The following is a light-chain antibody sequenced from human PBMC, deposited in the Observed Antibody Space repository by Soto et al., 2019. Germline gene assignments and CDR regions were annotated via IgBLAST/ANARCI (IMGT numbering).Light chain of an antibody. CDR2: GNS. CDR1: RSHIGATYD. Sequence: QSAPTQPPPMSGAPGRRGTLSCPGSRSHIGATYDVQWYQQLPGTAPKLLIYGNSNRPSGVPDRFSGSKSGTSASLAITGLQADDEADYYCQSYDSSLSAHYVFGTGTKVTVL. V-gene: IGLV1-40*01. CDR3: QSYDSSLSAHYV. J-gene: IGLJ1*01.